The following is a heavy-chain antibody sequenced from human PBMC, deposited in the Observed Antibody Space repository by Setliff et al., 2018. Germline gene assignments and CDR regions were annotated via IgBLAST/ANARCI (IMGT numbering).Heavy chain of an antibody. D-gene: IGHD2-15*01. V-gene: IGHV1-18*04. J-gene: IGHJ5*02. CDR2: ISAYNGNT. CDR1: GYSFISYY. CDR3: ERLVRHCTRISCQRTSEADL. Sequence: ASVKVSCKTSGYSFISYYMYWVRRAPGQGLEWMGWISAYNGNTYHAQKFQDRLSMTTDTSTSTAYMELRSLRADDTAVYYCERLVRHCTRISCQRTSEADLWGQGTQVTVSS.